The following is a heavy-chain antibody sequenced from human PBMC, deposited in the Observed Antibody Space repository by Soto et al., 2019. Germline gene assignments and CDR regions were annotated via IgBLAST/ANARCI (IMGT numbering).Heavy chain of an antibody. CDR1: GDSVRNQY. J-gene: IGHJ6*03. Sequence: SETLSLTCTVSGDSVRNQYWSWIRRPPGRGLEWIGYIYRSGSTKYNPSLRSRLTISVDTSKNQFSLKLSSATAADTAVYYCARTLDYGHMDVWGKGTTVTVSS. V-gene: IGHV4-4*09. CDR3: ARTLDYGHMDV. CDR2: IYRSGST. D-gene: IGHD3-16*01.